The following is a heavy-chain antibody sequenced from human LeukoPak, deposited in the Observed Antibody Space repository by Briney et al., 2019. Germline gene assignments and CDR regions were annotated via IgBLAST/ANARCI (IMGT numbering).Heavy chain of an antibody. D-gene: IGHD3-10*01. CDR1: GYTFTSYG. J-gene: IGHJ4*02. CDR2: ISAYNGNT. V-gene: IGHV1-18*01. CDR3: ARGPLWFGELARGVFDY. Sequence: ASVKVSCTASGYTFTSYGISWVRQAPGQGLEWMGWISAYNGNTNYAQKLQGRVTMTTDTSTSTAYMELRSLRSDDTAVYYCARGPLWFGELARGVFDYWGQGTLVTVSS.